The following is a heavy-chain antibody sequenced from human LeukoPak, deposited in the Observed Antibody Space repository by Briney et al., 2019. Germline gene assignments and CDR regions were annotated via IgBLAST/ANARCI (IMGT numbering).Heavy chain of an antibody. Sequence: ASVKVSCKASGYTFTSYYMHWVRQAPGQGLEWMGIINPSGGSTSYAQKFQGRVTMTRDTSTSTVYVELSSLRSEDTAVYYCAREFKGPGIAPLTAVGLSYWGQGTLVTVSS. V-gene: IGHV1-46*01. D-gene: IGHD6-13*01. CDR2: INPSGGST. J-gene: IGHJ4*02. CDR3: AREFKGPGIAPLTAVGLSY. CDR1: GYTFTSYY.